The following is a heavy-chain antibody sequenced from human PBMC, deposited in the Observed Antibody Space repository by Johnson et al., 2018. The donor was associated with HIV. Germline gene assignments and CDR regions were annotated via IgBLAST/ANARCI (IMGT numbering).Heavy chain of an antibody. CDR1: GFTFDDYA. D-gene: IGHD1-26*01. V-gene: IGHV3-9*01. Sequence: VQLVESGGGLVQPGRSLRLSCAASGFTFDDYAMHWVRQAPGKGLEWVSGISWNSGRIGYADSVKGRFTISRDNAKNSLYLQMNSLRAEDTALYYCAKDMGRYSGSYGNYDAFDIWGQGTMVTVSS. J-gene: IGHJ3*02. CDR2: ISWNSGRI. CDR3: AKDMGRYSGSYGNYDAFDI.